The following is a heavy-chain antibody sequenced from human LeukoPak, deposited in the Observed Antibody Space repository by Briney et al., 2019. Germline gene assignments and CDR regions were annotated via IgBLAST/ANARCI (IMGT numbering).Heavy chain of an antibody. D-gene: IGHD2-2*01. CDR3: ARGPFLYQPPNWLDP. V-gene: IGHV4-59*01. CDR2: IYYSGST. Sequence: PSETLSLTCTVSGGSISSYYWSWIRQPPGKGLEWIGYIYYSGSTNYNPSLKSRVTISVDTSKNQFSLKLSSVTAADTAVYYCARGPFLYQPPNWLDPWGQGTLVTVSS. J-gene: IGHJ5*02. CDR1: GGSISSYY.